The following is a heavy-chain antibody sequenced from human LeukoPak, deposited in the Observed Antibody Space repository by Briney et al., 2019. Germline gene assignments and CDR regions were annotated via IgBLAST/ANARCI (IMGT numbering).Heavy chain of an antibody. J-gene: IGHJ4*02. Sequence: SETLSLTCTVSGGSFNSANNYWTWIRQPPGKGLEWIGYVYYSGFANYNASLESRVTIALDTSGNHFSLRMTSVTAADTAVYFCARGSPCGGDCFPLDSWGQGTPVTVSS. D-gene: IGHD2-21*02. V-gene: IGHV4-30-4*01. CDR2: VYYSGFA. CDR1: GGSFNSANNY. CDR3: ARGSPCGGDCFPLDS.